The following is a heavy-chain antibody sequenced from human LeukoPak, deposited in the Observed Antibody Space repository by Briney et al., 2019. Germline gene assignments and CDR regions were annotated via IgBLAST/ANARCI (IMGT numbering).Heavy chain of an antibody. CDR3: ARERGLSFGRTGSFDY. D-gene: IGHD1-14*01. V-gene: IGHV4-59*01. Sequence: SETLSLTCTVSGGSISSYYWSWIRQPPGKGLERIGYIYNSGGTDYNPSLKSRVTISVDTSNNQFSLKLRSVTAADTAVYYCARERGLSFGRTGSFDYWGQGTLVTVPS. CDR1: GGSISSYY. J-gene: IGHJ4*02. CDR2: IYNSGGT.